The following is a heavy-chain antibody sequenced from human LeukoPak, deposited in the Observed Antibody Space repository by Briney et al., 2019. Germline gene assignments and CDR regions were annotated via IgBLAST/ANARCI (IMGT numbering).Heavy chain of an antibody. CDR2: ISSSSSYI. CDR3: ARDSYYDILTGYTRDAFDI. D-gene: IGHD3-9*01. Sequence: GGSLRLSCAASGFTFSSYSMNWVRQAPGKELEWVSSISSSSSYIYYADSVKGRFTISRDNAKNSLYLQMNSLRAEDTAVYYCARDSYYDILTGYTRDAFDIWGQGTMVTVSS. CDR1: GFTFSSYS. J-gene: IGHJ3*02. V-gene: IGHV3-21*01.